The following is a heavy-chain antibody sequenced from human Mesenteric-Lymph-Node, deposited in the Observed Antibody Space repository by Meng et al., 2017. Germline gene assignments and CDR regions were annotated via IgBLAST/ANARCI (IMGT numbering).Heavy chain of an antibody. CDR2: FHHSGTT. V-gene: IGHV4-61*01. CDR1: GASVSSASYY. D-gene: IGHD1-26*01. CDR3: TRATVWYSGGY. J-gene: IGHJ4*02. Sequence: GSLRLSCTVSGASVSSASYYWGWIRQPPGKGLEWIANFHHSGTTNYNPSLKSRVTISVDTSKNQFSLKLNSVSVADTAVYYCTRATVWYSGGYWGQGTLVTVSS.